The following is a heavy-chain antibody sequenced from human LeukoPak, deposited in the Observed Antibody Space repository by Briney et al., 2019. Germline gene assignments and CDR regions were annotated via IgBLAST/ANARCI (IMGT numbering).Heavy chain of an antibody. D-gene: IGHD1-26*01. CDR3: ARGGLPSGATYYFDY. Sequence: GASVKGSCKASGYTFTGYYMHWVRQAPGQGLEWMGWINPNSGGTNYAQKFQGRVTMTRDTSISTAYMELSRLRSDDTAVYYCARGGLPSGATYYFDYWGQGTLVTVSS. CDR2: INPNSGGT. J-gene: IGHJ4*02. V-gene: IGHV1-2*02. CDR1: GYTFTGYY.